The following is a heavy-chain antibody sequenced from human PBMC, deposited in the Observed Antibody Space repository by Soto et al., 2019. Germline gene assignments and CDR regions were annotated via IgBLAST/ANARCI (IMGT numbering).Heavy chain of an antibody. D-gene: IGHD5-12*01. J-gene: IGHJ4*02. CDR3: AKEGEMATNEPTYYFDY. Sequence: QVQLVESGGGVVQPGRSLRLSCAASGFTFSSYGMHWVRQAPGKGLEWVAVISYDGSNKYYADSVKGRFTISRDNSKNTLDLQMNSLRAEDTAVYYCAKEGEMATNEPTYYFDYWGQGTLVTFSS. CDR1: GFTFSSYG. V-gene: IGHV3-30*18. CDR2: ISYDGSNK.